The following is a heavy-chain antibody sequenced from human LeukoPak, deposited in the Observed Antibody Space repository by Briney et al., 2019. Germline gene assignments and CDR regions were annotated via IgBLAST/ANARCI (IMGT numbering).Heavy chain of an antibody. V-gene: IGHV4-39*07. Sequence: SETLSLTCTVSGASISSGSYHWGWICQPPGKGLEWIGNIYYSGSTYYNPSLKSRVTISVDTSKNQFSLKLSSVTAADTAVYYCAREIGITIFGFDPWGQGTLVTVSS. CDR1: GASISSGSYH. CDR2: IYYSGST. CDR3: AREIGITIFGFDP. J-gene: IGHJ5*02. D-gene: IGHD3-3*01.